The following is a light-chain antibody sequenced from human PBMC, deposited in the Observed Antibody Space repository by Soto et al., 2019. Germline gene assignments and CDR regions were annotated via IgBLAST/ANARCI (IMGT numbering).Light chain of an antibody. CDR3: QHMRT. CDR1: QDIRKD. J-gene: IGKJ1*01. Sequence: AIKINQSPSSLSASVGDRVTITCRASQDIRKDLAWYQQKPGKAPQILIYGASTLQTGVASRFSGSGFGTEFSLTISSLKPDDFGSYYCQHMRTFGQGTKMDI. V-gene: IGKV1-6*01. CDR2: GAS.